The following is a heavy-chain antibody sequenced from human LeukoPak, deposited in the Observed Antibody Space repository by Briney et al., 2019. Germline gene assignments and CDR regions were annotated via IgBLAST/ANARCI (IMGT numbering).Heavy chain of an antibody. Sequence: GGSLRLSCAASGFTFSSYAMHWVRQAPGKGLEWVALISYDGSDKYYADSVKGRFTISRDNSKNTLYLQMNSLRAEDTAVYYCARARLLRYFDYWGQGTLVTVSS. V-gene: IGHV3-30*03. CDR3: ARARLLRYFDY. CDR2: ISYDGSDK. D-gene: IGHD3-9*01. J-gene: IGHJ4*02. CDR1: GFTFSSYA.